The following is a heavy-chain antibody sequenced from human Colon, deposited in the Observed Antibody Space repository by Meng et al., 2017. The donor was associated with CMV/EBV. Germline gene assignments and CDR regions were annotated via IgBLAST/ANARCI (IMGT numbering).Heavy chain of an antibody. J-gene: IGHJ4*02. Sequence: QITLRESGPTLVKPTPTLTLPCTFSGFSLNTYEVGVGWFRQPPGKAPEWLALIYWDDDKRYRSSLGNRLTLTHDASKNQVVLTMTDMDPVDTATYYCTHKSLPAAFFDYWSQGTLVTVSS. CDR2: IYWDDDK. V-gene: IGHV2-5*02. D-gene: IGHD2-2*01. CDR1: GFSLNTYEVG. CDR3: THKSLPAAFFDY.